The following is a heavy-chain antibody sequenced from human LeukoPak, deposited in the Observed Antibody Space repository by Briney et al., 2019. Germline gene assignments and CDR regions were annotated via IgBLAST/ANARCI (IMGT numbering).Heavy chain of an antibody. J-gene: IGHJ6*03. V-gene: IGHV3-49*03. CDR2: IRSKAYGGTT. CDR1: GFTFGDYA. Sequence: GGSLRLSCTASGFTFGDYAMSWFRQAPGKGLEWVGFIRSKAYGGTTEYAASVKGRFTISRDDSKSIAYLQMNSLKTEDTAVYYCTRDLQVGDYYYYYYMDVWGKGTTVTVSS. CDR3: TRDLQVGDYYYYYYMDV. D-gene: IGHD3-16*01.